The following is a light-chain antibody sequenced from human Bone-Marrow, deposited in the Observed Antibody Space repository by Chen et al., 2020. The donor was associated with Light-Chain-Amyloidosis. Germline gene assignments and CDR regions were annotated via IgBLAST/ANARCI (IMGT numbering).Light chain of an antibody. CDR1: NIGSTS. CDR2: DDS. CDR3: QVWERSSDRPV. V-gene: IGLV3-21*02. J-gene: IGLJ3*02. Sequence: SYVLTQPSSVSVAPGQTATIACGGNNIGSTSVHWYQQPPGQAPLLVVYDDSDRPSGIPERLSGSNAGNTATLTSSRGEAGDEADYYCQVWERSSDRPVFGGGTKLTVL.